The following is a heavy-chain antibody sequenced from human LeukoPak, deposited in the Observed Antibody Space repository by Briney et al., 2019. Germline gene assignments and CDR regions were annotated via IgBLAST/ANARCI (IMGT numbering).Heavy chain of an antibody. J-gene: IGHJ4*02. CDR1: GGSISSGSYY. CDR2: IYTSGST. Sequence: PSETLSLSCTESGGSISSGSYYWSWIRQPAGKGLEWIGRIYTSGSTNYNPSRKSRVTISVDTSKNQFSLKLSAVTAADTAVYYCARGERGYSYGFFDYWGQGTLVTV. V-gene: IGHV4-61*02. CDR3: ARGERGYSYGFFDY. D-gene: IGHD5-18*01.